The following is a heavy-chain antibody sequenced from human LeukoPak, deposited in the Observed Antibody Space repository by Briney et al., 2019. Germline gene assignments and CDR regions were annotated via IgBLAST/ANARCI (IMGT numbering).Heavy chain of an antibody. V-gene: IGHV1-3*01. J-gene: IGHJ3*02. CDR3: ARTPFCSSTSCYAQNAFDI. Sequence: ASVKVSCKASGYTFTSYAMHWVRQAPGQRLEWMGWINAGNGNTKYSQKFQSRVTITRDTSASTAYMELSSLRSEDTAVYYCARTPFCSSTSCYAQNAFDIWAKGQWSPSLQ. CDR1: GYTFTSYA. D-gene: IGHD2-2*01. CDR2: INAGNGNT.